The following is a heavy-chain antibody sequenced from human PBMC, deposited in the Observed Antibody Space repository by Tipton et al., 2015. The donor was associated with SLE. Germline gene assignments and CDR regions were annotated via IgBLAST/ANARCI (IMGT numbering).Heavy chain of an antibody. V-gene: IGHV3-7*01. J-gene: IGHJ2*01. Sequence: SSGSYYWSWIRQPAGKGLEWVANIKQDGSEKYYVDSVKGRFTISRDNAKNSLYLQMNSLRAEDTAVYYCSRGPTSRYFDLWGRGTLVTVSS. CDR1: SSGSYY. CDR3: SRGPTSRYFDL. CDR2: IKQDGSEK.